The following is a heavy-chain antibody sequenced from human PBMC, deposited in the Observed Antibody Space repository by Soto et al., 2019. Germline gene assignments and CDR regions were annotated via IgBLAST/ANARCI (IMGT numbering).Heavy chain of an antibody. Sequence: QVYLVESAGGVVQPGGSLRLSFQGSGFPFRTYGIHWGRQALGTGLEWLAIIWNDGSNAYYADSVKGRFTISRYNSKNTVYRQVTNLRAEDTAVYFCARDQTDSGGYSDSWGQGTLVTVSS. CDR3: ARDQTDSGGYSDS. D-gene: IGHD2-15*01. V-gene: IGHV3-33*01. CDR1: GFPFRTYG. J-gene: IGHJ4*02. CDR2: IWNDGSNA.